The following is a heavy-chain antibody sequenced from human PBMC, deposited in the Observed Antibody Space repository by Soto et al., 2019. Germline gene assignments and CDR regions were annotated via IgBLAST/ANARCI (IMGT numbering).Heavy chain of an antibody. J-gene: IGHJ6*03. Sequence: SETLSLTCAVYGGSFSGYYLSWIRQPPGKGLEWIGEINHSGSTNYNPSLKSRVTISVDTSKNQFSLKLSSVTAADTAVYYCARGVCSGGSCYFPRSYYYYYMDVWGKGTTVTVS. CDR3: ARGVCSGGSCYFPRSYYYYYMDV. D-gene: IGHD2-15*01. CDR2: INHSGST. V-gene: IGHV4-34*01. CDR1: GGSFSGYY.